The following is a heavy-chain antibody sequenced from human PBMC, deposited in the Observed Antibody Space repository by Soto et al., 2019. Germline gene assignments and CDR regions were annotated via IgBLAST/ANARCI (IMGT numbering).Heavy chain of an antibody. J-gene: IGHJ4*02. CDR1: GFTFSSYA. Sequence: LRLSCAASGFTFSSYAMTWVRQAPGKGLEWVSAITTSGGNTYYADSVKGRFTISRDNSKNTLYLQMNSLRAEDTAVYYCAKGRRSSSSTDYWGQGTLVTVSS. D-gene: IGHD6-6*01. CDR2: ITTSGGNT. CDR3: AKGRRSSSSTDY. V-gene: IGHV3-23*01.